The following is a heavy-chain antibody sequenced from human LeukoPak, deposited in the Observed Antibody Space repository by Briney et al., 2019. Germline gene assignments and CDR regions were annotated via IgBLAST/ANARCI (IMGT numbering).Heavy chain of an antibody. V-gene: IGHV4-59*01. J-gene: IGHJ4*02. CDR3: TRVGRSLHWNSDY. CDR1: GVSMSNYY. CDR2: ISDSGKT. D-gene: IGHD1-1*01. Sequence: SETLSLTCTVSGVSMSNYYWSWIRQPPGKGLEWIGCISDSGKTNYNPSLRSRVTISVDTSKNQFSLKLSSVTAADTAVYYCTRVGRSLHWNSDYWGQGTLVTVSS.